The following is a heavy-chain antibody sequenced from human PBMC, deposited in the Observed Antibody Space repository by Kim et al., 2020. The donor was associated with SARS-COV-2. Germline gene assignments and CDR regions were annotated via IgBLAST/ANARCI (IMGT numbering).Heavy chain of an antibody. Sequence: GGSLRLSCAASGFTFSSYSMNWVRQAPGKGLEWVSSISSSSSYIYYADSVKGRFTISRDNAKNSLYLQMNSLRAEDTAVYYCARMDYDILTGTNYYYYYGMDVWGQGTTVTVSS. V-gene: IGHV3-21*01. CDR1: GFTFSSYS. CDR3: ARMDYDILTGTNYYYYYGMDV. D-gene: IGHD3-9*01. CDR2: ISSSSSYI. J-gene: IGHJ6*02.